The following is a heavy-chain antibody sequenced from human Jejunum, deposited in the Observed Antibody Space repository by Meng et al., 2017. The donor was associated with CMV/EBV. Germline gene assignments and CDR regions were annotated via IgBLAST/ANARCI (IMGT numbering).Heavy chain of an antibody. CDR1: GFTFSRYS. D-gene: IGHD4/OR15-4a*01. V-gene: IGHV3-30-3*01. CDR2: ISYDGTNK. Sequence: QVRRVGAGGGVVQPGGCLSLSCAASGFTFSRYSMHWFRQAPGQGLEWLAIISYDGTNKYYADSLKGRFTISRDNSKNTAFLQMNSLRPDDTGVYYCTSDYGGFDPWGQGTLVTVSS. CDR3: TSDYGGFDP. J-gene: IGHJ5*02.